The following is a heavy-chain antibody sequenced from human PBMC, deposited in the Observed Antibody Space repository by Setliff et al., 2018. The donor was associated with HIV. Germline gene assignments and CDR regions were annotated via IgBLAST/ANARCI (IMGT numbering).Heavy chain of an antibody. CDR1: GFTFSSFE. V-gene: IGHV3-48*03. D-gene: IGHD5-18*01. CDR3: ARDRGGWDTAMGYFDY. Sequence: PGGSLRLSCAASGFTFSSFEMNWVRQAPGKGLEWVSYISSSGSTIYYADSVKGRFTISRDNAKNSLSLQMNSLRAEDTAVYYCARDRGGWDTAMGYFDYWGQGTLVTV. CDR2: ISSSGSTI. J-gene: IGHJ4*02.